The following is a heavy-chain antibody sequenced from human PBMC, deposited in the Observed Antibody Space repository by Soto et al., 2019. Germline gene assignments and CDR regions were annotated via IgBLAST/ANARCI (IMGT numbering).Heavy chain of an antibody. CDR1: DDSINSDKYY. CDR2: IYYRANA. J-gene: IGHJ4*02. CDR3: ARLEGLATISYSFDF. V-gene: IGHV4-39*01. Sequence: QLQLQESGPGLVKPSETLSLTCSVSDDSINSDKYYWGWIRQPPGKGLEWIGRIYYRANAYYNPSLPTRVTIPLDKSKSQFSLKLNSVTAADSAVYFCARLEGLATISYSFDFWGPGALVTVSS. D-gene: IGHD3-9*01.